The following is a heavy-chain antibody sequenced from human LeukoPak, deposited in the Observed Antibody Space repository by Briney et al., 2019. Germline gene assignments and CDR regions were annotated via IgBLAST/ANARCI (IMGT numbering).Heavy chain of an antibody. V-gene: IGHV3-23*01. D-gene: IGHD2/OR15-2a*01. CDR2: ISGSGGTT. J-gene: IGHJ4*02. Sequence: GGSLRLSCAASGFRFSNYAMSWVRQAPGKGLEWVSGISGSGGTTYYADSVKGRFTISRDNAKNTLYLQMNSLRAEDTAVYYCARVLRRGGYYFDYWGQGTLVTVSS. CDR3: ARVLRRGGYYFDY. CDR1: GFRFSNYA.